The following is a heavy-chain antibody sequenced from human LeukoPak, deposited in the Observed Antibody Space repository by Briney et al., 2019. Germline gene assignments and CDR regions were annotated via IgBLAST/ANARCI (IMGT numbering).Heavy chain of an antibody. CDR1: GFTFSGSA. CDR3: SRPLQTLSTTDYYYYYYMDV. D-gene: IGHD2/OR15-2a*01. J-gene: IGHJ6*03. CDR2: IRSKTNSYAT. Sequence: GGSLRLSCAASGFTFSGSAMHWVRQASGKGLGWVGRIRSKTNSYATAFAASVKGRFTISRDDSKNTAYLQMNSLKTEDTAVYYCSRPLQTLSTTDYYYYYYMDVWGKGTTVTVSS. V-gene: IGHV3-73*01.